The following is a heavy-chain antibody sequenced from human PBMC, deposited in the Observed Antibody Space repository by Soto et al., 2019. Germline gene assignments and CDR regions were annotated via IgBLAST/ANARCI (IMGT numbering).Heavy chain of an antibody. Sequence: GGSLRLSCAASGFTFDDYAMHWVRQAPGKGLEWVSGISWNSGSIGYADSVKGRFTISRDNAKNSLYLQMNSLRAEDTALYYCAKDKDEKYYGSGSYYGFDPWGQGTLVTVSS. V-gene: IGHV3-9*01. CDR3: AKDKDEKYYGSGSYYGFDP. D-gene: IGHD3-10*01. J-gene: IGHJ5*02. CDR1: GFTFDDYA. CDR2: ISWNSGSI.